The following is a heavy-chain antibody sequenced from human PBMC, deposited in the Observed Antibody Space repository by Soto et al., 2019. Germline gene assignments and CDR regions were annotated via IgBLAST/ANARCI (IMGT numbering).Heavy chain of an antibody. D-gene: IGHD2-8*02. V-gene: IGHV3-23*01. CDR1: GFSVRNYS. CDR3: AKDDTGVVSFGGFDY. CDR2: IFGNGDGK. Sequence: GGSLRLSCVATGFSVRNYSMNWVRQAPGKGLEWVSGIFGNGDGKYYADSEKGRITISRDNSNNTLFLLNNSRRAEATAVYYCAKDDTGVVSFGGFDYWGQGTQVTVSS. J-gene: IGHJ4*02.